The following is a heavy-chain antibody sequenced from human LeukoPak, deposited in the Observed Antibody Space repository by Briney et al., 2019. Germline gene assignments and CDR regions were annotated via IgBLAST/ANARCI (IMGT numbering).Heavy chain of an antibody. J-gene: IGHJ6*02. CDR3: ARDFVVPAAKYYYYGMDV. CDR1: GGSISSGGYY. V-gene: IGHV4-30-4*08. Sequence: SETLSLTCTVSGGSISSGGYYWSWIRQPPGKGLEWIGYIYYSGSTYYNPSLKSRVTISVDTSKNQFSLKLSSVTAADTAVYYCARDFVVPAAKYYYYGMDVWGQGTTVTVSS. D-gene: IGHD2-2*01. CDR2: IYYSGST.